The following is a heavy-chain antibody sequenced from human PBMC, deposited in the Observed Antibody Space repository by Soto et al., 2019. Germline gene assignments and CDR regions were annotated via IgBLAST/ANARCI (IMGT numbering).Heavy chain of an antibody. D-gene: IGHD2-15*01. CDR1: GGTFSSYA. V-gene: IGHV1-69*13. Sequence: GASVKVSCKASGGTFSSYAISWVRQAPGQGLEWMGGIIPIFGTANYAQKFQGRVTITADESTSTAYMELSSLRSEDTAVYYCARDVGYCSGGSCPADSERTEFFDYWGQGTLVTVSS. CDR2: IIPIFGTA. J-gene: IGHJ4*02. CDR3: ARDVGYCSGGSCPADSERTEFFDY.